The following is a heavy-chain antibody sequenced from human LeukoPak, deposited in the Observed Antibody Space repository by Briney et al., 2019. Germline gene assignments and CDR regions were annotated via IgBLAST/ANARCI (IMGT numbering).Heavy chain of an antibody. CDR2: IYYTGST. J-gene: IGHJ4*02. CDR3: ARLYYYDSSGYYPDY. Sequence: PSETLSLTCTVSGGSLSRYYWSWIRQPPGQGLEWIGYIYYTGSTNYNPSLKSRATISVDTSKNQFSLKLSSVTAADTAVYYCARLYYYDSSGYYPDYWGQGTLVTVSS. CDR1: GGSLSRYY. D-gene: IGHD3-22*01. V-gene: IGHV4-59*01.